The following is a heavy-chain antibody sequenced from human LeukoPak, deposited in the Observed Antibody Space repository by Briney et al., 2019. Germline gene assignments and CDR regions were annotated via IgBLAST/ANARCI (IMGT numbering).Heavy chain of an antibody. Sequence: ASMKVSCKASGYTFTGYYMHWVRQAPGQGLDLIGWINPNSGGTNYAQKFQGRVTMTRDTSISTAYMELSRLRSDDTALYYCARERREYSYGSFIGDYWGQGTLVTVSS. CDR3: ARERREYSYGSFIGDY. J-gene: IGHJ4*02. CDR1: GYTFTGYY. V-gene: IGHV1-2*02. CDR2: INPNSGGT. D-gene: IGHD5-18*01.